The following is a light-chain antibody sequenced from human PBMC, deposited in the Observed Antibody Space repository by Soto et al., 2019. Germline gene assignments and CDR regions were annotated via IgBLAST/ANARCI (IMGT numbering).Light chain of an antibody. Sequence: QSVLTQPASVSGSPGQSITISCTGTSSDVGSYNFVSWYQQHPGKAPKLMIYEGSKRPSGVSNRFSGSKSGNTASLTISGLKAEDEADYYCSSYAGSSTWVFGTGTKLTVL. CDR2: EGS. J-gene: IGLJ1*01. V-gene: IGLV2-23*01. CDR1: SSDVGSYNF. CDR3: SSYAGSSTWV.